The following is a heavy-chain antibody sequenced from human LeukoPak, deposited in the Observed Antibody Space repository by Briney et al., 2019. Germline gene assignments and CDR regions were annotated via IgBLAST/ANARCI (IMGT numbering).Heavy chain of an antibody. Sequence: GGSLRLSCAASGFTFSSYSMNWVRQAPGKGLERVSSITSSSSYIYYADSVKGRFTISRDNAKNSLYLQMNSLRAEDTAVYYCAKDQFPVATTPKGFDYWGQGTLVTVSS. J-gene: IGHJ4*02. CDR1: GFTFSSYS. V-gene: IGHV3-21*01. CDR3: AKDQFPVATTPKGFDY. D-gene: IGHD6-19*01. CDR2: ITSSSSYI.